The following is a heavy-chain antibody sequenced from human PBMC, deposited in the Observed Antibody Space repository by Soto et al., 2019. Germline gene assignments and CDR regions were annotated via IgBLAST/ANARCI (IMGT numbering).Heavy chain of an antibody. J-gene: IGHJ3*02. CDR3: TTDRIPAAGYGIDI. D-gene: IGHD6-13*01. CDR2: IKSKTDGGTT. CDR1: GFTFSNAW. Sequence: EVQLVESGGGLVKPGGSLRLSCSASGFTFSNAWMSWVRQAPGKGLEWVGRIKSKTDGGTTDYAAPAKGRFTISRDDSKTTLCLQMTSLKTEDTAMYYCTTDRIPAAGYGIDIWGHGTMVTVSS. V-gene: IGHV3-15*01.